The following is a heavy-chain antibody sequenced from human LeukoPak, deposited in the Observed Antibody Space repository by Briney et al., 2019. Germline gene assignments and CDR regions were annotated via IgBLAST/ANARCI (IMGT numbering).Heavy chain of an antibody. CDR3: PAGYCSSTSCYQFDY. Sequence: GGTLRLSCAASGFTFSSYAMSWVRQAPGKGLEWVSAISGSGGSTYYADSVKGRFTISRDNSKNTLYLQMNSLRAEDTAVYYCPAGYCSSTSCYQFDYWGQGTLVTVSS. V-gene: IGHV3-23*01. CDR2: ISGSGGST. CDR1: GFTFSSYA. J-gene: IGHJ4*02. D-gene: IGHD2-2*01.